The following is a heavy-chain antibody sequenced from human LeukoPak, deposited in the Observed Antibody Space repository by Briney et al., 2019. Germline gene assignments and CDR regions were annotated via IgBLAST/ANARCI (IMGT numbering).Heavy chain of an antibody. CDR2: ISAYNGNT. Sequence: GASVKVSCKASGYTFTSYGISWVRQAPGQGLEWMGWISAYNGNTNYAQELQGRVTITRNTSISTAYMELSSLRSEDTAVYYCARQLNTYSSSWYDRGYYYYMDVWGKGTTVTVSS. CDR3: ARQLNTYSSSWYDRGYYYYMDV. V-gene: IGHV1-18*01. D-gene: IGHD6-13*01. CDR1: GYTFTSYG. J-gene: IGHJ6*03.